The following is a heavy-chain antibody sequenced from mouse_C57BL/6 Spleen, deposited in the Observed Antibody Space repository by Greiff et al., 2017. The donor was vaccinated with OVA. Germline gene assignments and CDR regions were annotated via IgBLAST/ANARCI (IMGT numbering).Heavy chain of an antibody. J-gene: IGHJ1*03. D-gene: IGHD1-2*01. Sequence: QVQLQQPGAELVRPGTSVKLSCKASGYTFTRYWMHWVKQRPGQGLEWIGVIDPSDSYTNYNQKFKGKATLTVDTSSSTAYMQLSSLTSEDSAVYYCAREGTARYFDVWGTGTTVTVSS. V-gene: IGHV1-59*01. CDR1: GYTFTRYW. CDR3: AREGTARYFDV. CDR2: IDPSDSYT.